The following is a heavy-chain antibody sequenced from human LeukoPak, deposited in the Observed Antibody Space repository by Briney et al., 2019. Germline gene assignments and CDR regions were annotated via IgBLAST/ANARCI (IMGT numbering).Heavy chain of an antibody. CDR1: GFTFTSYA. Sequence: PGGSLRLSCAASGFTFTSYAMSWVRQAPGKGLEWVSAISGSGGSTYYADSVKGRFTISRDNSKNTLYLQMNSLRAEDTAVYYCAKPRPSYSSSWYDHWGQGTLVTLSS. CDR3: AKPRPSYSSSWYDH. CDR2: ISGSGGST. J-gene: IGHJ5*02. D-gene: IGHD6-13*01. V-gene: IGHV3-23*01.